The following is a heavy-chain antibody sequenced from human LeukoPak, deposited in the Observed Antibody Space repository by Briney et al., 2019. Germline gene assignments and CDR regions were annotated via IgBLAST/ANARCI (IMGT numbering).Heavy chain of an antibody. CDR3: AKEGEYCSGGSCRRGYYFDY. J-gene: IGHJ4*02. V-gene: IGHV3-30*18. Sequence: RRSLRLSCAASGFTFSSYGMHWVRQAPGKGLEWVAVISYDGSNKYYADSVKGRFTISRDNSKNTLYLQMNSLRAEDTGVYYCAKEGEYCSGGSCRRGYYFDYWGQGTLVTVS. CDR1: GFTFSSYG. D-gene: IGHD2-15*01. CDR2: ISYDGSNK.